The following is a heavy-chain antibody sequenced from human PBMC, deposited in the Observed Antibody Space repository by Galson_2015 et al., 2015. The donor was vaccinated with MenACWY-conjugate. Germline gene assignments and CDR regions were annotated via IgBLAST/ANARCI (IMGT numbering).Heavy chain of an antibody. D-gene: IGHD3-16*02. V-gene: IGHV3-7*03. CDR2: IKEDGSER. CDR1: GFSLSHYW. J-gene: IGHJ4*02. Sequence: SLRLSCAASGFSLSHYWMSWVRQAPGKGLEWVANIKEDGSERYYVDSVKGRFTISRDNAKNSLFLQMNSLRAEDTAVYYCARPVRVRINVSPYYFDNWGQGTLVTVSS. CDR3: ARPVRVRINVSPYYFDN.